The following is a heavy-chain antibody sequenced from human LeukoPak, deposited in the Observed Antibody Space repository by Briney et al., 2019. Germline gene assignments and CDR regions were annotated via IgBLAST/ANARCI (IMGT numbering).Heavy chain of an antibody. D-gene: IGHD3-22*01. J-gene: IGHJ1*01. V-gene: IGHV3-23*01. CDR1: GFTFASYA. CDR2: ISGSGGST. CDR3: AHHRGSLDSDTEYFQH. Sequence: GGSLRLSCAASGFTFASYAMSWVRQAPGKGLEWVSAISGSGGSTYYADSVKGRLTISRDNSKSTLYLQMNSLSAEDMAVYYCAHHRGSLDSDTEYFQHWGQGTLVTVSS.